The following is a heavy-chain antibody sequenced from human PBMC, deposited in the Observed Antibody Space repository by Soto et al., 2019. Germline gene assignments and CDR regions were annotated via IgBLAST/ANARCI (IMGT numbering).Heavy chain of an antibody. D-gene: IGHD2-21*01. CDR1: GFTFSNYA. Sequence: EVQLLESGGGLGQRGGSLRLSCAASGFTFSNYAMGWVRQAPGKGLEWVSAITSSGGSTYYADSVKGRFTISRDNSKNTLYLQMNSLRAEDTAVYYCAKGMSHHSPRGVDYWGQGTLVTVSS. CDR3: AKGMSHHSPRGVDY. CDR2: ITSSGGST. V-gene: IGHV3-23*01. J-gene: IGHJ4*02.